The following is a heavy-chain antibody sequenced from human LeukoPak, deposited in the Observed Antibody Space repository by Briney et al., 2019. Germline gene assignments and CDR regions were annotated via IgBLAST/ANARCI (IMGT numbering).Heavy chain of an antibody. CDR3: ARDYILTGYHFDY. J-gene: IGHJ4*02. D-gene: IGHD3-9*01. V-gene: IGHV3-7*01. Sequence: PGGSLRPSCAASGFTFSSYWMSWVRQAPGKGLEWVANIKQDGSEKYYVDSVKGRFTISRDNAKNSLYLQMISLRAEDTAVYYCARDYILTGYHFDYWGQGTLVTVSS. CDR1: GFTFSSYW. CDR2: IKQDGSEK.